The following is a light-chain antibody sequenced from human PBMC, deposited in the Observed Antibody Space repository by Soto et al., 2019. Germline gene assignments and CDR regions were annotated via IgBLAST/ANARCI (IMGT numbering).Light chain of an antibody. CDR2: DVS. J-gene: IGLJ2*01. Sequence: QSALTQPRSVSGSPGQSVTISCTGTSSDVDGYNYVSWYQQHPGKAPKLMIFDVSKRPSGVPDRFAGSKSGNTASLTISGLQAEDEADYYCCSYVGWYSLIFGGGTKLTVL. CDR1: SSDVDGYNY. CDR3: CSYVGWYSLI. V-gene: IGLV2-11*01.